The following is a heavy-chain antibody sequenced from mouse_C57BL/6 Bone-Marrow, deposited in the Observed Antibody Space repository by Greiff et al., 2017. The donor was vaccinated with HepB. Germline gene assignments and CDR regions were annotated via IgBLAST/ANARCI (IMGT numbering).Heavy chain of an antibody. CDR2: INPSSGYT. J-gene: IGHJ4*01. D-gene: IGHD2-4*01. Sequence: QVQLKESGAELARPGASVKMSCKASGYTFTSYTMHWVKQRPGQGLEWIGYINPSSGYTKYNQKFKDKATLTADKSSSTAYMQLSSLTSEDSAVYYCARDEEAYDYDPGYYAMDYWGQGTSVTVSS. CDR3: ARDEEAYDYDPGYYAMDY. V-gene: IGHV1-4*01. CDR1: GYTFTSYT.